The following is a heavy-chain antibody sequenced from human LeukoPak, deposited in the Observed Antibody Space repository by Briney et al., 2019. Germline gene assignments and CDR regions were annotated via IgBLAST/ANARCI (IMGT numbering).Heavy chain of an antibody. CDR1: GYTFTGYY. V-gene: IGHV1-2*02. J-gene: IGHJ6*03. D-gene: IGHD6-13*01. CDR3: ARDMGSSSWQDYYYYYMDV. Sequence: ASVKVSCKASGYTFTGYYMHWVRQAPGQGLEWMGWINPNSGGTNYAQKFQGRVTMTRDTSISTAYMELSRLRSDDTAVYYCARDMGSSSWQDYYYYYMDVWGKGTTVTVSS. CDR2: INPNSGGT.